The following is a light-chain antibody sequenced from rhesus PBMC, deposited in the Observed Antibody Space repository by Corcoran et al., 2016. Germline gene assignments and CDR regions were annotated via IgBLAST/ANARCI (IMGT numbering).Light chain of an antibody. J-gene: IGKJ2*01. CDR3: LQYTSSPYS. CDR1: QDISKY. Sequence: DIQMTQSPSSLSASVGDTVTIACRTSQDISKYLNWFQQKQGKTPKLLISSATTLQSGVPSRFSGSGSGTDFTLTISSLQPDDFATYYCLQYTSSPYSFGQGTKVEIK. CDR2: SAT. V-gene: IGKV1-28*03.